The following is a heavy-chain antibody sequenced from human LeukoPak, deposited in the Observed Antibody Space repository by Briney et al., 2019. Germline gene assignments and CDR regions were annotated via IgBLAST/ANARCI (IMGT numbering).Heavy chain of an antibody. Sequence: PGGSLRLSCAASGFTVSSNYMSWVRQAPGKGLEWVSAIIGNGGWALYADSVKGRFTISRDNTKNTLYLQMSSLRAEDTAVYYCAKDPNGDYIGAFDFWGQGTMVTVSS. V-gene: IGHV3-23*01. D-gene: IGHD4-17*01. CDR3: AKDPNGDYIGAFDF. J-gene: IGHJ3*01. CDR1: GFTVSSNY. CDR2: IIGNGGWA.